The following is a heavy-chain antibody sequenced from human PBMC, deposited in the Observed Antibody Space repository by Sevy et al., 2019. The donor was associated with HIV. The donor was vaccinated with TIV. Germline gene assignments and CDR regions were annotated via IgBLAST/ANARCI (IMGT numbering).Heavy chain of an antibody. Sequence: SETLSLTCTVSGGSISNSAYYWGWIRQPPGKGLEWIVNIYYIGNTYYKPSLKSRVTISVDTSKNHFSLKLTSVTAADTAVYYCARWTMGITMIQGEFDSWGQGTLVTVSS. D-gene: IGHD3-10*01. CDR3: ARWTMGITMIQGEFDS. CDR2: IYYIGNT. V-gene: IGHV4-39*02. J-gene: IGHJ5*01. CDR1: GGSISNSAYY.